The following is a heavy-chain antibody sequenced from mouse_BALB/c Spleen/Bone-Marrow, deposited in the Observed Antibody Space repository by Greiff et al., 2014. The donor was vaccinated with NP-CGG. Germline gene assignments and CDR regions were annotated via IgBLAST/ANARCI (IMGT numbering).Heavy chain of an antibody. Sequence: VQLVESGAELVRPGVSVKISCKGSGYTFTDYAMHWAKQSHAKSLEWIGVISTYYGDASYNQKFKGKATMTVDKSSSTAYMELARLTSEDSAIYYCARSGKVRNAMDYWGQGTSVTVSS. J-gene: IGHJ4*01. CDR1: GYTFTDYA. CDR3: ARSGKVRNAMDY. D-gene: IGHD2-14*01. V-gene: IGHV1S137*01. CDR2: ISTYYGDA.